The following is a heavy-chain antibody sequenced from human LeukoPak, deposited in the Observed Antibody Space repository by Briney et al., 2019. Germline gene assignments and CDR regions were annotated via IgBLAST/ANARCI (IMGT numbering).Heavy chain of an antibody. Sequence: GGSLRLSCAASGFTFSTYSMNWVRQAPGKGLEWVSSISSSSSSMYFADSVKGRSTISRDNAKNSLYLQMNSLRAEDTAVYYCAKSSLSYWYFDLWGRGILVTVSS. V-gene: IGHV3-21*06. CDR3: AKSSLSYWYFDL. CDR2: ISSSSSSM. J-gene: IGHJ2*01. D-gene: IGHD6-13*01. CDR1: GFTFSTYS.